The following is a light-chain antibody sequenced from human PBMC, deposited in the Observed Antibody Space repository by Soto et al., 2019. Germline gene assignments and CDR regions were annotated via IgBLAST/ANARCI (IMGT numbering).Light chain of an antibody. V-gene: IGKV3-15*01. Sequence: EMVMTQSPATLSVSPGERATLSCRASQSVSSNLAWYQQKPGQAPRLLIYGASTRANGIPARFSGSRSGTEFTLTISSLQSEDCACYYCQQYNNWPLTFGGGTKVEIK. CDR3: QQYNNWPLT. CDR1: QSVSSN. CDR2: GAS. J-gene: IGKJ4*01.